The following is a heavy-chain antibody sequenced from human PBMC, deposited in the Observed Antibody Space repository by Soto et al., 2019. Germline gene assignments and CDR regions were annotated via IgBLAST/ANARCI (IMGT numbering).Heavy chain of an antibody. Sequence: QVQLVESGGGVVQPGRSLRLSCAASGFTFSSYGMHWVRQAPGKGLEWVAVIWYDGSNKYYADSVKGRFTISRDNSKNTLYLQMNSLRAEDTAVYYCARAPASIWGSQGGDYFDYWGQGTLVTVSS. D-gene: IGHD3-16*01. CDR2: IWYDGSNK. CDR3: ARAPASIWGSQGGDYFDY. V-gene: IGHV3-33*01. CDR1: GFTFSSYG. J-gene: IGHJ4*02.